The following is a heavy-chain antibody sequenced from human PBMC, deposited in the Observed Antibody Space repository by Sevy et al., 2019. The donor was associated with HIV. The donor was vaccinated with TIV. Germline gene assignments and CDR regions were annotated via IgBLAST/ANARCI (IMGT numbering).Heavy chain of an antibody. D-gene: IGHD6-13*01. V-gene: IGHV3-13*01. CDR1: GFTFSSYD. J-gene: IGHJ3*02. CDR2: IGTAGDT. CDR3: ARGGGYSSSLWAFDI. Sequence: GGSLRLSCAASGFTFSSYDMHWVRQATGKGLEWVSAIGTAGDTYYPGSVKGRFTISRENAKNSLYLQMNSLRAGDTVVYYCARGGGYSSSLWAFDIWGQGTMVTVSS.